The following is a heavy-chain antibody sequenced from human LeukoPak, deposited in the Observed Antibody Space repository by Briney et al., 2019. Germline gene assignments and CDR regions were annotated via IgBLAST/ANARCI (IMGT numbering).Heavy chain of an antibody. Sequence: ASVKVSCKASGYTFTGYYMHWVRQAPGQGLAWMGIINPSGGSTSYAQKFQGRVTMTRDTSTSTVYMELSSLRSEDTAVYYCARDMRDIVVVPAAMGAFDYWGQGTLVTVSS. J-gene: IGHJ4*02. CDR3: ARDMRDIVVVPAAMGAFDY. V-gene: IGHV1-46*01. CDR2: INPSGGST. D-gene: IGHD2-2*01. CDR1: GYTFTGYY.